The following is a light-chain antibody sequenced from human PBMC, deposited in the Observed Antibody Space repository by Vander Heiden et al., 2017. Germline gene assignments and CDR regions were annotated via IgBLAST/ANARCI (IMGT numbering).Light chain of an antibody. J-gene: IGKJ1*01. CDR1: QGISNW. CDR2: AAS. Sequence: DIQMTQSTSSMSASIGDRANITFRASQGISNWLDWYQQKPGKAPKLLIYAASSLKSGVPSRFSGSGSGTDFTLTISRLQPEDFATYYCQQANSFPLTFGQGTKVEIK. V-gene: IGKV1D-12*01. CDR3: QQANSFPLT.